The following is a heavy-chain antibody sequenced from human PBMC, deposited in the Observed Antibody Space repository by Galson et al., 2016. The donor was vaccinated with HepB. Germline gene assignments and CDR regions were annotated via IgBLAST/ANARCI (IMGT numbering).Heavy chain of an antibody. CDR2: MNGRGTT. CDR3: ARSGSRYNWNDDTLGSYYYYFMDV. J-gene: IGHJ6*03. V-gene: IGHV4-34*01. D-gene: IGHD1-20*01. CDR1: GGSFSGDH. Sequence: ETLSPTCAVYGGSFSGDHWTWIRQPPGKGLEWIGEMNGRGTTNFNPSLKSRVTISVDTSKNQFSLELSSVTAADTAVYYCARSGSRYNWNDDTLGSYYYYFMDVWGKGTTVTVSS.